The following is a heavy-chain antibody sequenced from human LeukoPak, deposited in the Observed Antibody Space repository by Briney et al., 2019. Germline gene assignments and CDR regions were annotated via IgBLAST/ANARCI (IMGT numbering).Heavy chain of an antibody. Sequence: SQTLSLTCAISGDSVSSNSAAWDWIRQSPSRGLEWLGRTYYKSSWYNDYAVSVKSRITINPDTSKNHFSLQLKSVTPEDTAVYYCARDSLPGYYYSSGSPDYYFYYMDVWGKGTTVTVSS. V-gene: IGHV6-1*01. CDR3: ARDSLPGYYYSSGSPDYYFYYMDV. D-gene: IGHD3-10*01. J-gene: IGHJ6*03. CDR2: TYYKSSWYN. CDR1: GDSVSSNSAA.